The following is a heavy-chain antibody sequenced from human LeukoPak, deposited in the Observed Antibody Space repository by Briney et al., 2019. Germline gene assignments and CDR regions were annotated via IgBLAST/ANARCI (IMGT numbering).Heavy chain of an antibody. V-gene: IGHV3-7*04. J-gene: IGHJ4*02. Sequence: PGGSLRLSRAVSRFTFSNYWMSWVRQAPGKGLEWVANIKQVGREKYYVDSVKGRFTISRDNAKNSLYLQMNSLRAEDRAVYYCARDRCSSTSCFIDYWGQGTLVTVSS. CDR1: RFTFSNYW. CDR2: IKQVGREK. CDR3: ARDRCSSTSCFIDY. D-gene: IGHD2-2*01.